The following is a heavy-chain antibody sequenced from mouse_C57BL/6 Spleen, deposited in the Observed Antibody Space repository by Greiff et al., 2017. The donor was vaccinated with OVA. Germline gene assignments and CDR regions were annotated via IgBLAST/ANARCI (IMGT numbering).Heavy chain of an antibody. J-gene: IGHJ4*01. CDR2: IDPSDSYT. D-gene: IGHD3-1*01. V-gene: IGHV1-59*01. CDR3: ARYGLLSSMDY. CDR1: GYTFTSYW. Sequence: QVQLQQPGAELVRPGTSVKLSCKASGYTFTSYWMHWVKQRPGQGLEWIGVIDPSDSYTNYNQKFKGKATLTVDTSSSTAYMQLSSLTSEDSAVYYCARYGLLSSMDYWGQGTSVTVSS.